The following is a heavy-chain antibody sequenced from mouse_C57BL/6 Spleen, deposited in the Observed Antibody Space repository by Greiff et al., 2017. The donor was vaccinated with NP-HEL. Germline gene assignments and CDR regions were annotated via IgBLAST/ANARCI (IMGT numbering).Heavy chain of an antibody. Sequence: EVKLMESGPELVKPGASVKISCKASGYSFTGYYMHWVKQSHGNILDWIGYIYPYNGVSSYNQKFKGKATLTVDKSSSTAYMELRSLTSEDSAVYYCARVRDSNYYYAMDYWGQGTSVTVSS. CDR3: ARVRDSNYYYAMDY. V-gene: IGHV1-31*01. J-gene: IGHJ4*01. CDR1: GYSFTGYY. CDR2: IYPYNGVS. D-gene: IGHD2-5*01.